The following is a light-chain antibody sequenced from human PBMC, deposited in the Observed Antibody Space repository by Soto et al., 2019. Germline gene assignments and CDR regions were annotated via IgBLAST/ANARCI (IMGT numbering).Light chain of an antibody. CDR1: QSVRSNY. Sequence: ELVLTQSPGTLSLSPGERDTLSCRASQSVRSNYLAWYQHKPCQSPRLLIYAAFRRATGIPDRFSGSGSGTDFTLTLCGLEPEDFGVYYCQQYGYSRWTFGQGTKVEIK. CDR3: QQYGYSRWT. V-gene: IGKV3-20*01. CDR2: AAF. J-gene: IGKJ1*01.